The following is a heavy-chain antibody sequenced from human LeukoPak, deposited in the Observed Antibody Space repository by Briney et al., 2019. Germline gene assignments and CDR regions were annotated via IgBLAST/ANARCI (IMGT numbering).Heavy chain of an antibody. J-gene: IGHJ5*02. CDR1: GGSISSGGYY. CDR2: IYYSGST. V-gene: IGHV4-31*03. Sequence: SETLSLTCTVSGGSISSGGYYWSWIRQHPGKGLEWIGYIYYSGSTYYNPSLKSRVTISVGTSKNQFSLKLSSVTAADTAVYYCARSAQGPPYNWFDPWGQGTLVTVSS. CDR3: ARSAQGPPYNWFDP.